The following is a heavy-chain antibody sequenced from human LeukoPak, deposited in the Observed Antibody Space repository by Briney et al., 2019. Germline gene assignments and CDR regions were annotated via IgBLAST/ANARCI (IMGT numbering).Heavy chain of an antibody. CDR1: GFTFSTYG. D-gene: IGHD3-10*01. J-gene: IGHJ4*02. CDR3: ARGAYVSDSFPLHY. V-gene: IGHV3-30*02. CDR2: IRYDGSND. Sequence: GGSLRLSCAASGFTFSTYGMHWVRQAPGKGLEWVAFIRYDGSNDYYAGSVKGRFTISRDNSKNTLYLQMNGLRAEDTAVYYCARGAYVSDSFPLHYWGLGTLVTVSS.